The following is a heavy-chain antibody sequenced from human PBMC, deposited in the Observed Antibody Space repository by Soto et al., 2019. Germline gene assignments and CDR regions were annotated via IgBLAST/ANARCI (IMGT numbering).Heavy chain of an antibody. J-gene: IGHJ4*02. Sequence: SETLSLTCAVSGGSITSGGYSWSWIRQPPGKGLEWIGYIYHTGNTYYNPSLESRVTILIDRSKNQFSLQLASVTAADTAVYYRARFRETAVLDYWGQGTLVTVSS. D-gene: IGHD2-21*02. V-gene: IGHV4-30-2*01. CDR3: ARFRETAVLDY. CDR2: IYHTGNT. CDR1: GGSITSGGYS.